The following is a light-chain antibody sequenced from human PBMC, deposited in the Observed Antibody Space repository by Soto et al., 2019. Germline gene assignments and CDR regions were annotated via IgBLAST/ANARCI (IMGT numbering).Light chain of an antibody. V-gene: IGKV3-20*01. Sequence: EIVLTQSPGTLSLSPGERATLTCRASQSVSSSSLAWYQQKPGQAPRLLIYGASTRATGFPDRFSGSGSGTDFTLTISRLEPEDLAVYYCQQYVSSPWTFGQGTMVEIK. J-gene: IGKJ1*01. CDR1: QSVSSSS. CDR3: QQYVSSPWT. CDR2: GAS.